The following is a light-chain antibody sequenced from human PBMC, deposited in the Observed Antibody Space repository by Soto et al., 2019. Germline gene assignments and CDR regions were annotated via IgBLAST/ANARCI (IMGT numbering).Light chain of an antibody. CDR2: SSD. CDR1: RSNIGNNP. J-gene: IGLJ1*01. V-gene: IGLV1-44*01. CDR3: AAWDDSLNGYV. Sequence: QSVLTQPPSASGTPGQRVTISCSGSRSNIGNNPVSWYRQLPGTAPKLLIYSSDEWPSGVPDRFSGSKSGTSASLAISGIQSEDEADYYCAAWDDSLNGYVFGTGTKLTVL.